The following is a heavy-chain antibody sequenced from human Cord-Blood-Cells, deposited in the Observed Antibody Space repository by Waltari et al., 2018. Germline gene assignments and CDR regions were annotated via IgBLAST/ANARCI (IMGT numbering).Heavy chain of an antibody. CDR2: IRSKANSYAT. Sequence: EVQLVEAGGGLVQPGGSLKRSCAASGFTCVGSARHWVRQATGKGLEWVGRIRSKANSYATAYAASVKGRFTISRDDSKNTAYLQMNSLKTEDTAVYYCTRLGNAFDIWGQGTMVTVSS. J-gene: IGHJ3*02. CDR3: TRLGNAFDI. V-gene: IGHV3-73*01. D-gene: IGHD7-27*01. CDR1: GFTCVGSA.